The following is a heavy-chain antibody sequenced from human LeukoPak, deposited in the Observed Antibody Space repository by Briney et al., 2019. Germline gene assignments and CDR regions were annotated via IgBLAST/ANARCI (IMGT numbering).Heavy chain of an antibody. V-gene: IGHV3-11*01. CDR3: ARGHIVVVPAAIPPFLDY. CDR1: GFTFSDYY. J-gene: IGHJ4*02. Sequence: NAGGSLRLSCAASGFTFSDYYMSWIRQAPGKGLEWVSYISSSGSTIYYADSVKGRFTISRDNAKNSLYLQMNSLRAEDTAVYYCARGHIVVVPAAIPPFLDYWGQGTLVTVSS. CDR2: ISSSGSTI. D-gene: IGHD2-2*01.